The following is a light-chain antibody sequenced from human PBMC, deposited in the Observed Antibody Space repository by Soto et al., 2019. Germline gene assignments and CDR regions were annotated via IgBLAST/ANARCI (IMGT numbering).Light chain of an antibody. J-gene: IGLJ3*02. CDR2: EVS. CDR1: SSDVGGYNY. CDR3: SSYTSSSSWV. Sequence: QSALTQPASVSGSPGQSITISCIGTSSDVGGYNYVSWYQQHPGKAPKFMIYEVSNRPSGVSNRFSGSKSGNTASLTISGLQAEDEADYYCSSYTSSSSWVFGGGTKLTVL. V-gene: IGLV2-14*01.